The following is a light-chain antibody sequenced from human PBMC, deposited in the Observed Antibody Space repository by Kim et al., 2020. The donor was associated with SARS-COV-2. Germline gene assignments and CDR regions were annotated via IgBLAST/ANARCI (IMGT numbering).Light chain of an antibody. V-gene: IGKV1-9*01. J-gene: IGKJ5*01. CDR2: AAS. CDR3: QQVNSHPIT. Sequence: DIQLTQSPSFLSASVGDRVTLTCRASQDLNSYLAWYQQKSGKAPKLLIYAASTLQSGVPSRFSGSGSGTEFTLTISSLQPEEFATYFCQQVNSHPITFGQGTRLEIK. CDR1: QDLNSY.